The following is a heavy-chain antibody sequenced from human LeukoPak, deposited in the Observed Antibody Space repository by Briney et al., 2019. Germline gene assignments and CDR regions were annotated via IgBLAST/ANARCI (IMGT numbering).Heavy chain of an antibody. CDR2: IYHRANT. J-gene: IGHJ4*02. CDR3: SGGRSSRYSDY. V-gene: IGHV4-59*11. D-gene: IGHD3-9*01. CDR1: GAAMTSHH. Sequence: PSETLSLTCIVSGAAMTSHHWSWIRQTPGKRLEWIGYIYHRANTNFITSYSSSLRGRVSMSVDMSKNHFSLSLTSVTAADTAIYYCSGGRSSRYSDYWGQGALVTVFS.